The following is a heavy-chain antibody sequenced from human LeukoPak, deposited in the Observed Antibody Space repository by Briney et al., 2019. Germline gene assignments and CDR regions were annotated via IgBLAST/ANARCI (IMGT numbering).Heavy chain of an antibody. D-gene: IGHD3-10*01. CDR2: IKMDGSEK. Sequence: GGSLRLSCAASGFTISNNWMSWVRQAPGKGLEWVANIKMDGSEKNYVDSVKGRFTISRDNAKNSLDLQMNSLRVEDTAVYYCARDYSATGSHDYWGQGTLVTVSS. V-gene: IGHV3-7*01. CDR3: ARDYSATGSHDY. CDR1: GFTISNNW. J-gene: IGHJ4*02.